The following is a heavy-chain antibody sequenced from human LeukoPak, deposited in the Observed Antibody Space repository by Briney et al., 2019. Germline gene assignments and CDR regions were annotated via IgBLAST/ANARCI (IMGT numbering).Heavy chain of an antibody. D-gene: IGHD2/OR15-2a*01. V-gene: IGHV4-34*01. J-gene: IGHJ4*02. Sequence: PSETLSLTCAVYGGSFSGYYWSWIRQPPGKGLEWIGEINHSGSTNYNPSLKSRVTISVDTSKNQFSLKLSSVTAADTAVYYCARHRSHLLGSHFDYWGQGTLVTVSS. CDR2: INHSGST. CDR1: GGSFSGYY. CDR3: ARHRSHLLGSHFDY.